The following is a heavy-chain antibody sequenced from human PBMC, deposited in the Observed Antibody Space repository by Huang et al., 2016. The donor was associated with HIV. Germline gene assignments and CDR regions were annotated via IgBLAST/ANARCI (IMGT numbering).Heavy chain of an antibody. CDR2: IYYSGDT. Sequence: QLQLQESGPGLVRPSETLSLICTVSGGSITDSNYYWGWIRQPPGKGLEWMGSIYYSGDTDYNPSLKSRVTMSVDTSKSRFSLDIRSVAVADTAIYYCARHFGSWSGYFDSWGQGTLVPVSS. CDR3: ARHFGSWSGYFDS. J-gene: IGHJ4*02. D-gene: IGHD3-10*01. V-gene: IGHV4-39*01. CDR1: GGSITDSNYY.